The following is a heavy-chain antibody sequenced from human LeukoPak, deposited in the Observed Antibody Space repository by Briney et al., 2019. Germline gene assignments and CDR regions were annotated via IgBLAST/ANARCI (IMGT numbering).Heavy chain of an antibody. Sequence: SETLSLTCTVSGYSISSGYYWGWIRQPPGKGLEWIGSIYHSGSTYYNPSLKSRVTISVDTSKNQFSLKLSSVTAADTAVYYCARDLIPTVTTIHWGQGTLVTVSS. V-gene: IGHV4-38-2*02. J-gene: IGHJ4*02. D-gene: IGHD4-17*01. CDR3: ARDLIPTVTTIH. CDR1: GYSISSGYY. CDR2: IYHSGST.